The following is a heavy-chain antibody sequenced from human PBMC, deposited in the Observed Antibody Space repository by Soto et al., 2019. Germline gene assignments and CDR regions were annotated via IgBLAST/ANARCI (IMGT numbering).Heavy chain of an antibody. V-gene: IGHV5-51*01. J-gene: IGHJ6*02. CDR2: IYPGDSDT. CDR1: GYSFTSYW. D-gene: IGHD6-6*01. Sequence: PGESLKISCKGSGYSFTSYWIGWVRQMPGKGLEWMGIIYPGDSDTRYSPSFQGQVTISADKSIRTAYLQWSSLKASDTAMYYCARRLSSSSGNYYYGMDVWGQGTTVTVSS. CDR3: ARRLSSSSGNYYYGMDV.